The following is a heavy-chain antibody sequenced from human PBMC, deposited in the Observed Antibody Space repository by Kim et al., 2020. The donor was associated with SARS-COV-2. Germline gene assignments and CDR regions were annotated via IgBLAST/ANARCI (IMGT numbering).Heavy chain of an antibody. CDR3: VRARMGGAFDF. CDR1: GFTFSAYD. Sequence: GGSLRLSCATSGFTFSAYDMNWVRQAPGKGLEWLSFITKSSATIYYADSVQGRFTISRDNAKNSLFLQMNSLRDDDTALYYCVRARMGGAFDFWVQGRMV. J-gene: IGHJ3*01. D-gene: IGHD3-16*01. V-gene: IGHV3-48*02. CDR2: ITKSSATI.